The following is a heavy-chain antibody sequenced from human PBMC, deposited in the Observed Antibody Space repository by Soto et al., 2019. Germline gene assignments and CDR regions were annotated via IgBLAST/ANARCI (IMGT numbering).Heavy chain of an antibody. CDR3: ARHQGRGYYFDY. CDR2: IYYSGST. D-gene: IGHD3-10*01. V-gene: IGHV4-39*01. J-gene: IGHJ4*02. Sequence: SQTLSLTCTVSGGSISSSSYYWGWIRQPPGKGLEWIGSIYYSGSTYYNPSLKSRVTISVDTSKNQFSLKLSSVTAADTAVYYCARHQGRGYYFDYWGQGTLVTVSS. CDR1: GGSISSSSYY.